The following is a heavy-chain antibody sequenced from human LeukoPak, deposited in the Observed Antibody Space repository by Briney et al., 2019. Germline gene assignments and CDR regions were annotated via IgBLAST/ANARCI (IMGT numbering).Heavy chain of an antibody. J-gene: IGHJ2*01. Sequence: GGSLRLSCAASGFTFSTSWMHRVRQGPGQGLVWVSRMNGDGTTINYADSVKGRFTISRDNAKNTLYLEMNSLSAEDTAVYYCARAGNYYYDLWGRGTLVSVSS. CDR1: GFTFSTSW. CDR2: MNGDGTTI. D-gene: IGHD1-7*01. CDR3: ARAGNYYYDL. V-gene: IGHV3-74*01.